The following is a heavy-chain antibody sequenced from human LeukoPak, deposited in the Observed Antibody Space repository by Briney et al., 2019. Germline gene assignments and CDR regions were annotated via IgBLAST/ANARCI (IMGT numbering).Heavy chain of an antibody. CDR1: GDNVSSNSLA. V-gene: IGHV6-1*01. CDR2: TYYRSKWYT. J-gene: IGHJ5*02. Sequence: SQTLSLTCAISGDNVSSNSLAWNWIRQSPSRGLEWLGRTYYRSKWYTDYAVSVKGRITVNPDTSKIQFSLQLNSVTPEDTAVYYCARGGGYCTTTICYSAWFGPWGQGTLVTVSS. CDR3: ARGGGYCTTTICYSAWFGP. D-gene: IGHD2-2*01.